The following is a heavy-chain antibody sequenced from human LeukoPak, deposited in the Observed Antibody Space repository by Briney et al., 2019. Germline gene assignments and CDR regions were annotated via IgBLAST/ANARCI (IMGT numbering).Heavy chain of an antibody. Sequence: GESLKISCKGSGYSFTSYWIGWVRQMPGKGLEWMGIIYPGDSDTRYSPSFQGQVTISADKSISTAYLQWSSLKASDTAMYYCARPQGYCSGGSCYSQEAPNYWYFDLWGRGTLVTVSS. J-gene: IGHJ2*01. CDR3: ARPQGYCSGGSCYSQEAPNYWYFDL. D-gene: IGHD2-15*01. V-gene: IGHV5-51*01. CDR2: IYPGDSDT. CDR1: GYSFTSYW.